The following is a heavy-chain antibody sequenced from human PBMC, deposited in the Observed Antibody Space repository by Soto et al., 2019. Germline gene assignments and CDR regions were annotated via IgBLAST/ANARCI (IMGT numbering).Heavy chain of an antibody. J-gene: IGHJ3*02. V-gene: IGHV4-59*01. CDR1: DGSIISYF. Sequence: PSETLSLTCTVSDGSIISYFWTWIRQSPGRGLQWIGYSHYSGNTNYNPSLKSRVTMSVDTSKNQFSLNLASVTAADTAVYYCARMNQLAPKRNAFDIWGQGTVVTVSS. CDR3: ARMNQLAPKRNAFDI. D-gene: IGHD1-1*01. CDR2: SHYSGNT.